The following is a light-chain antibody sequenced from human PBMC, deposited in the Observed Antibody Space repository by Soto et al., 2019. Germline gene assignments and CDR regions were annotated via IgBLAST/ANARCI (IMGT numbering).Light chain of an antibody. CDR1: QSVSSD. CDR3: KQRSNWPSIT. V-gene: IGKV3-11*01. Sequence: EIVLRGSPATLSLYPGYIAPLFFRFSQSVSSDLACYKQKPGQAPRLIIEDASNRATGIPARLSGSGSGTDFTLTISSLEPEDFAVYYCKQRSNWPSITFGQGTRLEIK. J-gene: IGKJ5*01. CDR2: DAS.